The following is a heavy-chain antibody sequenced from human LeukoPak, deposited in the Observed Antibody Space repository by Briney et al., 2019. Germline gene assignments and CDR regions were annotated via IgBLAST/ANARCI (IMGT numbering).Heavy chain of an antibody. CDR1: GGSISSYY. CDR2: IYYSGSS. J-gene: IGHJ6*03. D-gene: IGHD3-22*01. V-gene: IGHV4-59*01. CDR3: ARTHHYYDSSGYLGYYYQMDV. Sequence: SETLSLTCTVSGGSISSYYWSWIRQPPGKGLEWIGYIYYSGSSNYNPSLKSRVTISVDTSKNQFSLKLSSVTAADAAVYYCARTHHYYDSSGYLGYYYQMDVWGKGTSVTVAS.